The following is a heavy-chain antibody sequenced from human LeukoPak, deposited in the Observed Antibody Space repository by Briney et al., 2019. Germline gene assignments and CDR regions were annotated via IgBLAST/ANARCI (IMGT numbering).Heavy chain of an antibody. CDR2: TYYRSKWYS. CDR1: GDSVSSNSAX. D-gene: IGHD2-15*01. J-gene: IGHJ4*02. V-gene: IGHV6-1*01. CDR3: ARDQGYCSGGSCYYFDY. Sequence: SQTLSLTCAISGDSVSSNSAXWNXIXQSPSXXLXWXGRTYYRSKWYSDYAVSVKSRITINPDTSKNQFSLQLNSVTPEDTAVYYCARDQGYCSGGSCYYFDYWGQGALVTVSS.